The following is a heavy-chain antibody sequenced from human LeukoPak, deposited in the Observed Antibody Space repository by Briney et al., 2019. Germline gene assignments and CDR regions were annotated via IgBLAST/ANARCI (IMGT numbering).Heavy chain of an antibody. Sequence: SETLSLTCAVYGGSFSGYYWSWIRQPPGKGLEWIGEINHSGSTNYNPSLKSRVTISVDTSKSQFSLKLSSVTAADTAVYYCARVPRDRLYYYDSSGYGAFDIWGQGTMVTVSS. CDR3: ARVPRDRLYYYDSSGYGAFDI. CDR1: GGSFSGYY. CDR2: INHSGST. D-gene: IGHD3-22*01. V-gene: IGHV4-34*01. J-gene: IGHJ3*02.